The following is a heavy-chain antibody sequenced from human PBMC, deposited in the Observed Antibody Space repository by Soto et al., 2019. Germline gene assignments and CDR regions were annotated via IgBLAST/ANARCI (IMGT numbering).Heavy chain of an antibody. J-gene: IGHJ4*02. Sequence: QVQLVQSGAEVKKPGSSVKVSCKTSGGTFSSYSVSWVRQAPGQGLEWMGGIIPIFGIPTYAQKFQVRVTSSADESTSTASMELSGLRSEDTAIYYCTRGHGFNGASFDYWGQGTLVTVSS. CDR3: TRGHGFNGASFDY. D-gene: IGHD2-8*01. CDR2: IIPIFGIP. V-gene: IGHV1-69*01. CDR1: GGTFSSYS.